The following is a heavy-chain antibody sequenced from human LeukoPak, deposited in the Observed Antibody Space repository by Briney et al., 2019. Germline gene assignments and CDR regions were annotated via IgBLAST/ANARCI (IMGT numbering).Heavy chain of an antibody. CDR1: GFTFTTAW. D-gene: IGHD6-13*01. J-gene: IGHJ4*02. Sequence: GGSLRLSCAASGFTFTTAWMTWVRQAPGKGLEWVSVLYNGGNTYYADSVKGRFTISRDNSKNTLYLQMKSLRAEDTAVYYCAKGRDRMAAGGYPFDYWGQGTLVTVSS. V-gene: IGHV3-53*01. CDR3: AKGRDRMAAGGYPFDY. CDR2: LYNGGNT.